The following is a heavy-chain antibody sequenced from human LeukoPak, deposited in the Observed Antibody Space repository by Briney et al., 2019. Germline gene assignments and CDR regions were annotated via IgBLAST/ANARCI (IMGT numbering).Heavy chain of an antibody. CDR3: AGSIAVAGIDY. J-gene: IGHJ4*02. Sequence: PSETLSLTCTVSGGSISSYYWSWIRQPPGKGLEWIGYTYYSGSTNYNPSLKSRVTISVDTSKNQFSLKLSSVTAADTAVYYCAGSIAVAGIDYWGQGTLVTVSS. V-gene: IGHV4-59*01. CDR1: GGSISSYY. CDR2: TYYSGST. D-gene: IGHD6-19*01.